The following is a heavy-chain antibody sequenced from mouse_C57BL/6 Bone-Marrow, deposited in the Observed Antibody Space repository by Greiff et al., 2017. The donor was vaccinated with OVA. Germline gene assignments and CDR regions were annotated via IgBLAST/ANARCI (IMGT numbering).Heavy chain of an antibody. D-gene: IGHD3-2*02. CDR1: GYAFSSSW. Sequence: VQLQQSGPELVKPGASVKISCKASGYAFSSSWMNWVKQRPGKGLEWIGRIYPGDGDTNYNGKFKGKATLTADKSSSTAYMQLSSLTSEDSAVYFCAKRGGRQLRIFAYWGQGTLVTVSA. CDR3: AKRGGRQLRIFAY. CDR2: IYPGDGDT. V-gene: IGHV1-82*01. J-gene: IGHJ3*01.